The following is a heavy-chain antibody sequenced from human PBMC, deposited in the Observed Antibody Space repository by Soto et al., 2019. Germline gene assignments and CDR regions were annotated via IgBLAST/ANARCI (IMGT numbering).Heavy chain of an antibody. CDR3: ATPHLRGRQYDYRSPAPASLYHSGLGV. D-gene: IGHD3-3*01. CDR2: IVPVFGMV. V-gene: IGHV1-69*01. J-gene: IGHJ6*02. Sequence: QVLLAQSGAEVKKPGSSVKVSCQTSRGTFNTSPISWVRQAPGQGLEWLGDIVPVFGMVNYAQQFQDRLTLTADESTTSVCMEVSRLTPEDTAVYFCATPHLRGRQYDYRSPAPASLYHSGLGVCGQGTTVIVSS. CDR1: RGTFNTSP.